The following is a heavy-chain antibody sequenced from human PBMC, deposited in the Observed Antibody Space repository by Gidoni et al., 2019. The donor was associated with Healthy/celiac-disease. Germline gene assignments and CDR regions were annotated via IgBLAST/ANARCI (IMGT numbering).Heavy chain of an antibody. V-gene: IGHV1-18*01. J-gene: IGHJ4*02. CDR2: ISAYNGNT. Sequence: QAHLVPSGAEVKNPGASVKLSCKASVYTFTSYGISWVRQAPGQGLEWMAWISAYNGNTNYAQELQGRVTMTTDTSTSTAYMELRSVRSDDTAVYYCARLRYDFWSGKDYWGQGTLVTVSS. D-gene: IGHD3-3*01. CDR3: ARLRYDFWSGKDY. CDR1: VYTFTSYG.